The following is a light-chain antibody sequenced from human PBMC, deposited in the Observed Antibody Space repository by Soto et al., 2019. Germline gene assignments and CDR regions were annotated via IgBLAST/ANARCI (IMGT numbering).Light chain of an antibody. CDR2: GAF. CDR3: LQDDDYPFT. Sequence: EIIMTQSPVTLSVSPGERATLSCRASQSVSSNLAWYQQKPGQAPSLLIYGAFTRATGIPARFSGTGSGTDFTLTISSLQPEDFATYFCLQDDDYPFTFGGGTKVDIK. J-gene: IGKJ4*01. CDR1: QSVSSN. V-gene: IGKV3-15*01.